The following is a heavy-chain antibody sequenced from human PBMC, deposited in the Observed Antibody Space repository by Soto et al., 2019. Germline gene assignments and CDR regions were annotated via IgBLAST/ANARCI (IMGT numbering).Heavy chain of an antibody. J-gene: IGHJ3*02. Sequence: GGSLRLSCAASGFTFSSYGMHWVRQAPGKGLEWVAVIWYDGSNKYYADSVKGRVTISRDNSKNTLYLQMNSLRAEDTTVYYCARTRHIVGATLDAFDIWGQGTMVTVSS. CDR3: ARTRHIVGATLDAFDI. CDR1: GFTFSSYG. CDR2: IWYDGSNK. D-gene: IGHD1-26*01. V-gene: IGHV3-33*01.